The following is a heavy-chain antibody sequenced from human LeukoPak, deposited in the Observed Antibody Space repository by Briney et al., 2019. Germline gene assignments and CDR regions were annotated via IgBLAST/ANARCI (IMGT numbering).Heavy chain of an antibody. CDR3: AGHDPRGSHNYYYMDV. Sequence: SETLSLTXTVSGGSISSYYWSWIRQPPGKGLEWIGYIYYSGSTNYNPSLKSRVTISVDTSKNQFSLKLSSVTAADTAVYYCAGHDPRGSHNYYYMDVWGKGTTVTVSS. CDR2: IYYSGST. CDR1: GGSISSYY. V-gene: IGHV4-59*01. J-gene: IGHJ6*03.